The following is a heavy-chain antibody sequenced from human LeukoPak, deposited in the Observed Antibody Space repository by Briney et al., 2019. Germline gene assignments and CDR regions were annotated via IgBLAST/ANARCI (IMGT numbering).Heavy chain of an antibody. Sequence: SETLSLTCTVSDDSFSSNSYYWSWIRQPAGKGLEWIGRIYTSGSTNYNPSLKSRVTMSVDTSKNQFSLKLSSVTAADTAVYYCARDHPSRWKYYFDYWGQGTLVTVSS. J-gene: IGHJ4*02. CDR3: ARDHPSRWKYYFDY. D-gene: IGHD4-23*01. CDR2: IYTSGST. V-gene: IGHV4-61*02. CDR1: DDSFSSNSYY.